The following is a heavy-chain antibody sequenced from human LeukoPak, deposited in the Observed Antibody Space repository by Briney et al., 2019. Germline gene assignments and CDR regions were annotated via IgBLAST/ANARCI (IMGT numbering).Heavy chain of an antibody. CDR1: DYSISSGSY. CDR2: IYHSGST. D-gene: IGHD6-19*01. Sequence: SETLSLTCAVSDYSISSGSYWGWVRQPPGKGLEWIGNIYHSGSTYYNPSLKSRVTMSVDTSRNQFSLKLSSVTAADTAVYYCARDAVAGYDYWGQGTLVTVSS. J-gene: IGHJ4*02. V-gene: IGHV4-38-2*02. CDR3: ARDAVAGYDY.